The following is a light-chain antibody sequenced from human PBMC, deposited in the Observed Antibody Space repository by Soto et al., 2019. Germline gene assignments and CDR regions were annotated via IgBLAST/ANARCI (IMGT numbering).Light chain of an antibody. CDR2: GAS. J-gene: IGKJ1*01. V-gene: IGKV3-20*01. CDR3: QQYGSSPGT. Sequence: EIVLTQSPGSLSLSPGERATLSCRASQSVTSNYIAWYQQKPGQAPRLLIFGASIRDTGVPDRISGSGSWTDFILTISRLEPEDSAVYYCQQYGSSPGTFGQGTKVDIK. CDR1: QSVTSNY.